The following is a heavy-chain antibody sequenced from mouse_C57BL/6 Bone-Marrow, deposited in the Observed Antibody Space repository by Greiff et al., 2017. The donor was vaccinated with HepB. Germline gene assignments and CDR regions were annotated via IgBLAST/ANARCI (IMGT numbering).Heavy chain of an antibody. CDR2: IWTGGGT. V-gene: IGHV2-9-1*01. J-gene: IGHJ1*03. Sequence: VMLVESGPGLVAPSQSLSITCTVSGFSLTSYAISWVRQPPGKGLEWLGVIWTGGGTNYNSALKSRLSISKDNSKSQVFLKMNSLQTDDTARYYCARGTTVVDYWYFDVWGTGTTVTVSS. CDR3: ARGTTVVDYWYFDV. CDR1: GFSLTSYA. D-gene: IGHD1-1*01.